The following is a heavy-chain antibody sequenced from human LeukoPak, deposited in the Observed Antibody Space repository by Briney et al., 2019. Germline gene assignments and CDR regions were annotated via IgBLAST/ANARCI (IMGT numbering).Heavy chain of an antibody. Sequence: SETLSLTCTVSGGSISSYYWSWIRQPAGKGLEGIVRLFTSGSTNYNPSLKSRVTISVDSSKNQFSLKLSLGTAADTAVYYCAREAYGSTQPLDYWGQGTLVTVSS. J-gene: IGHJ4*02. CDR2: LFTSGST. CDR1: GGSISSYY. CDR3: AREAYGSTQPLDY. D-gene: IGHD3-22*01. V-gene: IGHV4-4*07.